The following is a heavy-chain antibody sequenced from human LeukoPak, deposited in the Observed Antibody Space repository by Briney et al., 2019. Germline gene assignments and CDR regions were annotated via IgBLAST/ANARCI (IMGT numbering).Heavy chain of an antibody. V-gene: IGHV3-48*04. Sequence: GGSLRLSCAASGFTFSSYSMNWVRQAPGKGLEWVSYISSSGSTIYYADSVKGRFTISRDNAKNSLYLQMNSLRAEDTAVYYCAELAITMIGGVWGKGTTVTISS. CDR1: GFTFSSYS. J-gene: IGHJ6*04. CDR3: AELAITMIGGV. CDR2: ISSSGSTI. D-gene: IGHD3-10*02.